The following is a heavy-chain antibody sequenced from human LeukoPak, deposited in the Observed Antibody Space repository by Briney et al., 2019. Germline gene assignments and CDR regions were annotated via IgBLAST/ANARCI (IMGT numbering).Heavy chain of an antibody. D-gene: IGHD6-6*01. CDR2: IIPIFGTA. J-gene: IGHJ5*02. Sequence: ASVKVSCKASGGTFSSYAISWVRQAPGQGLEWMGGIIPIFGTANYAQKFQGRVTITADESTSTAYMELSSLRSEDTAVYYCARWPRYSSSSDWFDPWGQGTLVTVSS. V-gene: IGHV1-69*01. CDR1: GGTFSSYA. CDR3: ARWPRYSSSSDWFDP.